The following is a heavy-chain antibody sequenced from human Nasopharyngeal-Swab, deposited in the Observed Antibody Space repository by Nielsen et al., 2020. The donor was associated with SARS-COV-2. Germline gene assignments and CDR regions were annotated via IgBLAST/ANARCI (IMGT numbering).Heavy chain of an antibody. D-gene: IGHD2-21*01. V-gene: IGHV3-30*18. CDR3: AKDQSINWFDP. CDR2: ISYDGSNK. J-gene: IGHJ5*02. Sequence: WIRQPPGKGLEWVAVISYDGSNKYYADSVKGRFTVSRDNSKNTRDLQMNSLRAEDTAVYYCAKDQSINWFDPWGQGTLVTVSS.